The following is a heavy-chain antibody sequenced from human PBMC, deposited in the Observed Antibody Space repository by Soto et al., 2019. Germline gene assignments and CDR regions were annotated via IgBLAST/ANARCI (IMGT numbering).Heavy chain of an antibody. V-gene: IGHV3-23*01. Sequence: PGGSLRLSCAASGFTFGNFVMRWVRQTPGKGLEWVSTITDSGGDTYYTDSVKGRFTISRDNAKNKLHLQMTSLRAEDTAIYYCTRPIYFDLPGNGMDVRGPGTTVTVSS. CDR3: TRPIYFDLPGNGMDV. J-gene: IGHJ6*02. CDR2: ITDSGGDT. CDR1: GFTFGNFV. D-gene: IGHD3-9*01.